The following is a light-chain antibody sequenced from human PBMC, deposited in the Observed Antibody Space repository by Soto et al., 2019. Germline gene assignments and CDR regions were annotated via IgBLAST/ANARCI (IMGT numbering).Light chain of an antibody. J-gene: IGLJ2*01. Sequence: QSVLTQPASVSGSPGQSITIACTGTSNDVGDYNYVSWYQHHPGKAPKLLIFEVSNRPSGISYRFSGSKFGNTASLTISGLQAEDEAYYYCTSYATTSTLVFGGGTKLTVL. CDR1: SNDVGDYNY. V-gene: IGLV2-14*01. CDR3: TSYATTSTLV. CDR2: EVS.